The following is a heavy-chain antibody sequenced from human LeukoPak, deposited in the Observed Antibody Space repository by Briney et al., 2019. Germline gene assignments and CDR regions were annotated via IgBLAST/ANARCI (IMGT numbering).Heavy chain of an antibody. CDR2: IIPILGIA. CDR3: ASSSSPRCYYYYYGMDV. Sequence: SVKVSCKASGGTFSSYAISWVRQAPGQGLEWMGRIIPILGIANYAQKFQGRVTITADKSTSTAYMELSSLRSEDTAVYYCASSSSPRCYYYYYGMDVWGQGTTVTVS. D-gene: IGHD6-6*01. CDR1: GGTFSSYA. V-gene: IGHV1-69*04. J-gene: IGHJ6*02.